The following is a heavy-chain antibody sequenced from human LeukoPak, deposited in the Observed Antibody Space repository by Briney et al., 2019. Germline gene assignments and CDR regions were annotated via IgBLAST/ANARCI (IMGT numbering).Heavy chain of an antibody. Sequence: PSETLSLTCTVSGGSISSYYWSWIWQPAGKGLEWIGRIYTSGSTNYNPSLKSRVTISVDKSKNQFSLKLSSVTAADSAVDYWAREFSAAAGYYYYYMDVWGKGTTVTVSS. V-gene: IGHV4-4*07. CDR2: IYTSGST. CDR3: AREFSAAAGYYYYYMDV. CDR1: GGSISSYY. D-gene: IGHD6-25*01. J-gene: IGHJ6*03.